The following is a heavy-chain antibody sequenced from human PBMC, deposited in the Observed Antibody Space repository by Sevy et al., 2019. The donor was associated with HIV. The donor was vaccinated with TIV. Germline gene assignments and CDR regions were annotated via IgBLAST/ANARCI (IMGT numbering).Heavy chain of an antibody. CDR1: GFIFGDYA. D-gene: IGHD6-13*01. V-gene: IGHV3-49*04. J-gene: IGHJ4*02. Sequence: GGCLRLSWTASGFIFGDYAVSWVRQAPGKGLEWVGLIRSKAFGGTTDFAASVKGRFTISRDDSESIAYLEMNNLKTEVTAVYYCSRDQWQQKVRPHCDYWGQGTLVTVSS. CDR2: IRSKAFGGTT. CDR3: SRDQWQQKVRPHCDY.